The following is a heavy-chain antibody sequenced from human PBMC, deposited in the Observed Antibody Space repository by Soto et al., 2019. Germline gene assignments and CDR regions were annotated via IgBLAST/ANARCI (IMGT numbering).Heavy chain of an antibody. CDR1: GGSISSYY. D-gene: IGHD5-12*01. CDR3: ARGFGVATNAPDYFDY. CDR2: IYYSGST. V-gene: IGHV4-59*01. J-gene: IGHJ4*02. Sequence: SETLSLTCTVSGGSISSYYWSWIRQPPGKGLEWIGYIYYSGSTNYNPSLKSRVTISVDTSKNQFSLKLSSVTAADTAVYYCARGFGVATNAPDYFDYWGQGTLVTVSS.